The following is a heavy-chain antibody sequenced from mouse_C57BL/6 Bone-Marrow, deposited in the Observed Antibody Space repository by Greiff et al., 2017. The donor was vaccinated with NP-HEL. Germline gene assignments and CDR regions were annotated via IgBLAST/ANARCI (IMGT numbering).Heavy chain of an antibody. CDR2: IHPSDSDT. Sequence: QVQLKQPGAELVKPGASVKVSCKASGYTFTSYWMHWVKQRPGQGLEWIGRIHPSDSDTNYNQKFKGKATLTVDKSSSTAYMQLSSLTSEDSAVYYCAICYDYDYYAMDYWGQGTSVTVSS. J-gene: IGHJ4*01. D-gene: IGHD2-4*01. CDR1: GYTFTSYW. CDR3: AICYDYDYYAMDY. V-gene: IGHV1-74*01.